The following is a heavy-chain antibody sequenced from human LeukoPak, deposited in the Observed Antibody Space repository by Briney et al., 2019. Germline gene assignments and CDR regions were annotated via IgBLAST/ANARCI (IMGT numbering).Heavy chain of an antibody. CDR2: ISGSGGST. CDR1: GYTFISYA. D-gene: IGHD3-3*01. J-gene: IGHJ4*02. Sequence: GGSLRLSCAASGYTFISYAMSRVRQAPGKGLEWVSAISGSGGSTYYADSVKGRFTISRDNSKNTLYLQMNSLRAEDTAVYYCAKDLWQLEGFFDYWGQGTLVTVSS. V-gene: IGHV3-23*01. CDR3: AKDLWQLEGFFDY.